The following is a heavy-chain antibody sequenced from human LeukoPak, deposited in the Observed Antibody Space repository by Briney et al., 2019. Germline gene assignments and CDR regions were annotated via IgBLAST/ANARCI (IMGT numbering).Heavy chain of an antibody. CDR2: IVPVFGTR. CDR3: ARRGGAALAGTGLGY. D-gene: IGHD6-19*01. J-gene: IGHJ4*02. Sequence: SVKVSCKTSKDTFNNFAITWVRQAPGLGFEWMGGIVPVFGTRDYEQEFQDRVTITADTSTNTVYMELSRLRSEDTAMYYCARRGGAALAGTGLGYWGQGTLITVSS. V-gene: IGHV1-69*06. CDR1: KDTFNNFA.